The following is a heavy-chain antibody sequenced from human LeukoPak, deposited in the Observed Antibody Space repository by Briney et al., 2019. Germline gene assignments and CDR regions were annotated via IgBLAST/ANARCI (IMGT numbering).Heavy chain of an antibody. CDR2: IRYDGSNK. J-gene: IGHJ4*02. Sequence: PGGSLRLSCAASGFTFSSYGMHWVRQAPGKGLEWVAFIRYDGSNKYYADSVKGRFTVSRDNSKNTLSLQMNSLRAEDTAVYSCARDRGGWVARYYFDSWGQGTLVTVSS. CDR3: ARDRGGWVARYYFDS. D-gene: IGHD6-19*01. CDR1: GFTFSSYG. V-gene: IGHV3-30*02.